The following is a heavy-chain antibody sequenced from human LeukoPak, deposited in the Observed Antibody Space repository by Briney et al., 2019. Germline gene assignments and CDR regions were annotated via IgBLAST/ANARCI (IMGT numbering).Heavy chain of an antibody. D-gene: IGHD5-12*01. CDR3: ASIASGYSGYDSDY. CDR2: IYHSGST. J-gene: IGHJ4*02. Sequence: SETLSLTCNVSGYSISSGYYWGWTRQPPGKGLEGIGGIYHSGSTYYNPSLKSRVTISVDTSKNQFSLKLSSVTAADTAVYYCASIASGYSGYDSDYWGQGTLVTVSS. V-gene: IGHV4-38-2*02. CDR1: GYSISSGYY.